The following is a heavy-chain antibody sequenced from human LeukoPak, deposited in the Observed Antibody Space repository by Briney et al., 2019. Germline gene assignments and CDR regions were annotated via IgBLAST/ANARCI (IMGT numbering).Heavy chain of an antibody. CDR3: ARLFGGVTTFDY. J-gene: IGHJ4*02. CDR2: ISGSGAST. D-gene: IGHD2-8*02. Sequence: GGSLRLSCAASGFTFSNYDMSWVRQAPGKGLEWVSAISGSGASTYDADSVRGRFTISRDNSKNTLYLQMNSLRAEDTAVYYCARLFGGVTTFDYWGQGALVTVSS. CDR1: GFTFSNYD. V-gene: IGHV3-23*01.